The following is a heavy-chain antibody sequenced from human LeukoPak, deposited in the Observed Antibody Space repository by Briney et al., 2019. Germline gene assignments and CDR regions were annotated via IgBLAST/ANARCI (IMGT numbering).Heavy chain of an antibody. Sequence: QAGGSLRLSCAASGFTFSSYAMSWVRQAPGKGLEWVSDISGSGGSTYYADSVKGRFTISRDNSKNTLYLQMNSLRAEDTAVYYRAKDGYDYYYYYMDVWGKGTTVTVSS. CDR3: AKDGYDYYYYYMDV. J-gene: IGHJ6*03. CDR1: GFTFSSYA. CDR2: ISGSGGST. D-gene: IGHD1-1*01. V-gene: IGHV3-23*01.